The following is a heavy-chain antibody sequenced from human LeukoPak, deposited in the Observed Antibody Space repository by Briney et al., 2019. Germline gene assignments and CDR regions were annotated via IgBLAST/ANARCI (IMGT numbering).Heavy chain of an antibody. CDR2: INHSGST. Sequence: GSLRLSCAASGFTFSSYSMNWVRQAPGKGLEWIGEINHSGSTNYNPSLKSRVTISVDTSKNQFSLTLSSVTAADTAVYYCVRREGYSSGWYSDYWGQGTLVTVSS. D-gene: IGHD6-19*01. CDR1: GFTFSSYS. CDR3: VRREGYSSGWYSDY. V-gene: IGHV4-34*01. J-gene: IGHJ4*02.